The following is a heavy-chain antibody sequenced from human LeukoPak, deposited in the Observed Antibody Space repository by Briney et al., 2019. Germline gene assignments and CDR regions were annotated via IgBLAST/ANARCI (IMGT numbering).Heavy chain of an antibody. D-gene: IGHD2-15*01. J-gene: IGHJ4*02. V-gene: IGHV4-59*01. CDR1: GGSISSYY. CDR2: IYYSGST. CDR3: ARMRVVVAAKAPPYFDY. Sequence: SETLSLTCTVSGGSISSYYWSWIRQPPGKGLEWIGYIYYSGSTNYNPSLKSRVTISVDTSKNQFSLKLSSVTAADTAVYYCARMRVVVAAKAPPYFDYWGQGTLVTVSS.